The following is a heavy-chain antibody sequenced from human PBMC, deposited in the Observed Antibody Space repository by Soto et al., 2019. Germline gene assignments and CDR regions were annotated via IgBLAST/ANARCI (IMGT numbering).Heavy chain of an antibody. CDR1: GLSFSSDS. Sequence: EVQLVESGGGLVKPGGSLRLSCTASGLSFSSDSMNWVRQAPGKGLEWVSSISGSSSYIYYADSVKGRFTISRDNAKNSVYLQMNSLRAEATAVYYCARGLGYCNVGSCSGAFDMWGQGTMVTVSS. D-gene: IGHD2-15*01. CDR3: ARGLGYCNVGSCSGAFDM. V-gene: IGHV3-21*06. CDR2: ISGSSSYI. J-gene: IGHJ3*02.